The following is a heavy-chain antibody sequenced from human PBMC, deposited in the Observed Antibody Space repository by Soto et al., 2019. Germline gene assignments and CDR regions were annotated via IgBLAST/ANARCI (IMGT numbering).Heavy chain of an antibody. CDR3: VKDHGPYHLNFEL. D-gene: IGHD2-2*01. CDR1: GGSISGHY. V-gene: IGHV4-59*11. J-gene: IGHJ4*02. CDR2: IFYTGST. Sequence: SETLSLTCTVSGGSISGHYWIWIRQSPGKGLEWIGYIFYTGSTNYNPSLKSRVTLSVDTSKNQFSLRLSSLRPEDTAIYYCVKDHGPYHLNFELWGRGTLVTVSS.